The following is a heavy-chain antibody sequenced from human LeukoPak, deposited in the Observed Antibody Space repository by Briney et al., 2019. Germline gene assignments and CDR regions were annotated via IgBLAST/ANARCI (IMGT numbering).Heavy chain of an antibody. CDR1: EFTFGDFA. CDR2: IYTGGGT. Sequence: GGSSRLSCTASEFTFGDFAISWVRQAPGKGLEWVSVIYTGGGTDHADSVKGRFTISRDNSKNTLSLQMNSLRADDTAIYYCTRSGYRHPYHFESWGQGTLVIVSS. CDR3: TRSGYRHPYHFES. V-gene: IGHV3-53*01. J-gene: IGHJ4*02. D-gene: IGHD3-22*01.